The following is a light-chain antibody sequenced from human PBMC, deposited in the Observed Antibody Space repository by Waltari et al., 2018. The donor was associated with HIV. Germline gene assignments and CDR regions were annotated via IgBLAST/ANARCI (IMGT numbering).Light chain of an antibody. Sequence: QSALTQPPSASGSPGETVTLSCTGTSNDIGLYNSVSRFQQHPGKVPKLVMFEVSQRPSGVPVRFFGAESGYPASLTVSGLQPDDEADYFCSSFAGHDRFVFGGGTGLTVL. J-gene: IGLJ2*01. CDR1: SNDIGLYNS. CDR3: SSFAGHDRFV. CDR2: EVS. V-gene: IGLV2-8*01.